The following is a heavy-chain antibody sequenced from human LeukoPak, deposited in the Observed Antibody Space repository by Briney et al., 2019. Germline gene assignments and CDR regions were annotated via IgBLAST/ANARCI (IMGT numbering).Heavy chain of an antibody. CDR2: INSDGSTT. CDR3: ARDVPRSYYFDY. V-gene: IGHV3-74*01. Sequence: PGRSLRLSCAASGFTFSSFWMHWVRQAPGKGLVWVSGINSDGSTTSYADSVKGRFTISRDNVKNSLFLQMNSLRVEDTAVYYCARDVPRSYYFDYWGQGTQVTVSS. J-gene: IGHJ4*02. CDR1: GFTFSSFW. D-gene: IGHD3-10*02.